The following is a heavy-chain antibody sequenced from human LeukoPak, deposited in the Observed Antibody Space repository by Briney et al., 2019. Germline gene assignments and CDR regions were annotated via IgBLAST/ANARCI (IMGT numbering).Heavy chain of an antibody. CDR3: ATYRQVLLPFES. J-gene: IGHJ4*02. V-gene: IGHV3-23*01. CDR1: GFTFNNYA. D-gene: IGHD2-8*02. Sequence: GGSLRLSCAASGFTFNNYAMSWVRQAPGKGLEWVSGISGSGGNTYYADSVKGRFTSSRDNSKNTLYLQMNSLRAEDTAIYYCATYRQVLLPFESWGQGTLVTVSS. CDR2: ISGSGGNT.